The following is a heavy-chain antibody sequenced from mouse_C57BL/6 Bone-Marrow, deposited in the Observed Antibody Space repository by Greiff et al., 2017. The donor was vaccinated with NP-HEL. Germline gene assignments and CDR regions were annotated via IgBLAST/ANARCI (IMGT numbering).Heavy chain of an antibody. CDR2: INPNNGGT. J-gene: IGHJ2*01. Sequence: EVQLQQSGPELVKPGASVKISCKASGYTFTDYYMNWVQQSHGKSLEWIGDINPNNGGTSYNQKFKGKATLTVDKSSSTAYMELRSLTSEDSAVYYCARRGYGLYYLDYGGRGTALTVSS. V-gene: IGHV1-26*01. CDR3: ARRGYGLYYLDY. CDR1: GYTFTDYY. D-gene: IGHD2-10*02.